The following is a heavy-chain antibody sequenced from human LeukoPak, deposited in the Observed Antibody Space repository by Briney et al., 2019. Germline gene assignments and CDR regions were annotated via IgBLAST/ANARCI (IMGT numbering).Heavy chain of an antibody. CDR3: ARGHGDTAMVLYYYYYYMDV. J-gene: IGHJ6*03. D-gene: IGHD5-18*01. CDR1: GGTFSSYT. CDR2: IIPILGIA. V-gene: IGHV1-69*02. Sequence: ASVKVSCKASGGTFSSYTISWVRQAPGQGLEWMGRIIPILGIANYAQKLQGRVTITADKSTSTAYMELSSLRSEDTAVYYCARGHGDTAMVLYYYYYYMDVWGKGTTVTVSS.